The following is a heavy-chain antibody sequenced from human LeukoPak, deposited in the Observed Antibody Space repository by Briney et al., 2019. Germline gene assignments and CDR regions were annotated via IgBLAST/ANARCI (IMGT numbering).Heavy chain of an antibody. Sequence: ASVKVSCKASGYTFTSCGISWVRQAPGQGLEWMGWISAYNGNTNYAQKLQGRVTMTTDTSTSTAYMELRSLRSDDTAVYYCARDSCSGGSCYFDYWGQGTLVTVSS. CDR2: ISAYNGNT. J-gene: IGHJ4*02. D-gene: IGHD2-15*01. CDR1: GYTFTSCG. V-gene: IGHV1-18*01. CDR3: ARDSCSGGSCYFDY.